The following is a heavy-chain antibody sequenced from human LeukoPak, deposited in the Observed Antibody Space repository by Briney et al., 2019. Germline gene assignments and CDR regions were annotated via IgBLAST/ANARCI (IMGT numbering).Heavy chain of an antibody. CDR1: GFTFSSYA. D-gene: IGHD3-22*01. Sequence: GGSLRLSCAASGFTFSSYAMSWVRQAPGKGLEWVSGISGSGGNTYYADSVRGRFTISRDNSKNRLFLQMNSLRAEDTAVYYCAKTMYFYDSGGDYYFQYWGQGTLVTVSS. CDR2: ISGSGGNT. J-gene: IGHJ1*01. V-gene: IGHV3-23*01. CDR3: AKTMYFYDSGGDYYFQY.